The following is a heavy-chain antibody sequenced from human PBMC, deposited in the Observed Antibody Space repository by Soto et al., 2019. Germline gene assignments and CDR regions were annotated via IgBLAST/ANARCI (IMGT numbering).Heavy chain of an antibody. CDR2: ISYSGST. V-gene: IGHV4-39*01. D-gene: IGHD4-4*01. J-gene: IGHJ4*02. Sequence: SETLSLTCTVSGGSTSSRTYYSAWIRQPPGKGLEWIGSISYSGSTSHNLSLKSRTTISVDTSKNQFSLKLSSVTAADTAVYYCERHSYSFGPSNFAYWGQGTLVTLSS. CDR1: GGSTSSRTYY. CDR3: ERHSYSFGPSNFAY.